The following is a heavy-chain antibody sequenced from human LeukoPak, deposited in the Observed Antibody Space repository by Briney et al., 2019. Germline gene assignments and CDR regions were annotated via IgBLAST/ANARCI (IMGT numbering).Heavy chain of an antibody. CDR2: IYHSGST. Sequence: SETLSVTCAVSGGSISSRNWWSWVRQPPGKGLEWIREIYHSGSTNYNPSLKSRVTISVDKSKNQFSLKLSSVTAADTAVYYCARAKNYYGSGSYRNWFDPWGQGTLVTGSS. J-gene: IGHJ5*02. D-gene: IGHD3-10*01. CDR3: ARAKNYYGSGSYRNWFDP. V-gene: IGHV4-4*02. CDR1: GGSISSRNW.